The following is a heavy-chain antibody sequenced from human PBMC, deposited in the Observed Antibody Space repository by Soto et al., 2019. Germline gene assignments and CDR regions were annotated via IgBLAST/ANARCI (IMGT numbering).Heavy chain of an antibody. D-gene: IGHD3-3*01. Sequence: SKVSGRPLSSYPFHSVRTPPETALDWVGRVFPFLGIANYAQKFQGRVTITADKSTSTAYLELSSLRSEDTAVYYCAREGSALPDFGGVPPEYYYYYMDVWGKGTTVTVSS. CDR3: AREGSALPDFGGVPPEYYYYYMDV. CDR1: GRPLSSYP. V-gene: IGHV1-69*04. CDR2: VFPFLGIA. J-gene: IGHJ6*03.